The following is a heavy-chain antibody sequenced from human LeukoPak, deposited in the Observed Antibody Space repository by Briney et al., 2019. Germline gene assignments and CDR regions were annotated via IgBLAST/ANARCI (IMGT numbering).Heavy chain of an antibody. D-gene: IGHD3-22*01. CDR2: IYYSGST. CDR1: GGSFSGHY. Sequence: PSETLSLTCEIYGGSFSGHYWSWIRQPPGKGLEWIGYIYYSGSTNYNPSLKSRVTISVDTSKNQFSLKLSSVTAADTAVYYCARATMIAVPYFDYWGQGTLVTVSS. V-gene: IGHV4-59*11. CDR3: ARATMIAVPYFDY. J-gene: IGHJ4*02.